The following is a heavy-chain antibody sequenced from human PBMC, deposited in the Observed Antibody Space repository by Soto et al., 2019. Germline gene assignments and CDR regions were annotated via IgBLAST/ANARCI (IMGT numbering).Heavy chain of an antibody. CDR1: GGSISSSSYY. CDR2: IYYSGST. D-gene: IGHD3-3*01. V-gene: IGHV4-39*01. Sequence: SETLSLTCTVSGGSISSSSYYWGWIRQPPGKGLEWIGSIYYSGSTYYNPSLKSRVTISVDTSKNQFSLKLSSVTAADTAVYYCARHLDFMGFWSGYCTYFDYWGQGTLVTVSS. J-gene: IGHJ4*02. CDR3: ARHLDFMGFWSGYCTYFDY.